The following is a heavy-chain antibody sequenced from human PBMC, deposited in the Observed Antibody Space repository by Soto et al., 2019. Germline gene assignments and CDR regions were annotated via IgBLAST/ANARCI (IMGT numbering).Heavy chain of an antibody. Sequence: QVQLVESGGGVVRPGTSLRLSCAASGFVFSNFAMYWVRQAPGKGLECVAVISNDGSNTYYADSVKGRFTMSRDNSKNTLYLQMNSLRAEDTAVYYCAKDIPTNSRTAFLAGVICGIDYWGQGSLVTVSS. V-gene: IGHV3-30*18. CDR3: AKDIPTNSRTAFLAGVICGIDY. CDR1: GFVFSNFA. D-gene: IGHD1-26*01. CDR2: ISNDGSNT. J-gene: IGHJ4*02.